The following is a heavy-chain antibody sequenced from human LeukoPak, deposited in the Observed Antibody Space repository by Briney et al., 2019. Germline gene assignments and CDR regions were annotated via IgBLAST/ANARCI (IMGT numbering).Heavy chain of an antibody. D-gene: IGHD4-17*01. CDR3: ARVYYGDSVTLDAFDI. CDR1: GFTFSSYG. V-gene: IGHV3-30*02. CDR2: IRYDGSNK. Sequence: GGSLRLSCAASGFTFSSYGMHWVRQAPGKGLEWVAFIRYDGSNKYYADSVKGRFTISRDNSKNTLYLQMNSLRAEDTAVYYCARVYYGDSVTLDAFDIWGQGTMVTVSS. J-gene: IGHJ3*02.